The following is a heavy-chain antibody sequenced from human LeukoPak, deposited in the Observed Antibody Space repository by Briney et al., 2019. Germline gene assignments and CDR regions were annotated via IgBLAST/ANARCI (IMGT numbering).Heavy chain of an antibody. CDR3: ARVGVVPADLDY. V-gene: IGHV4-39*07. Sequence: PSETLSLTCTVSGGSISSSSYYWGWIRQPPGKGLEWSGSIYYSGSTYYNPSLKSRVTISVDTSKNQFSLKLSSVTAADTAVYYCARVGVVPADLDYWGQGTLVTVSS. CDR2: IYYSGST. J-gene: IGHJ4*02. D-gene: IGHD2-2*01. CDR1: GGSISSSSYY.